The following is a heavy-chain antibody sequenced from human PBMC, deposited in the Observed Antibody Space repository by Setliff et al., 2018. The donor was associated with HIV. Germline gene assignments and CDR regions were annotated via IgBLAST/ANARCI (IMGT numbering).Heavy chain of an antibody. CDR3: ARDRVVGATLDPLDL. J-gene: IGHJ3*01. CDR1: GFTFSNHW. V-gene: IGHV3-66*01. D-gene: IGHD1-26*01. CDR2: IYAGGST. Sequence: PGGSLRLSCVGSGFTFSNHWMQWVRQAPGKGLVWVSVIYAGGSTYYADSVKGRFTISRDNAKNSLYLQMNSLRAEDTAVYYCARDRVVGATLDPLDLWGQGTMVTVSS.